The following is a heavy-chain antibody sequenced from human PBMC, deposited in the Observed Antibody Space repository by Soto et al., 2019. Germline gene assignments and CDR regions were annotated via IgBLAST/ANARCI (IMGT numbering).Heavy chain of an antibody. CDR1: GYTLTELS. CDR3: ATVPYGSGSYHYYYGMDV. D-gene: IGHD3-10*01. Sequence: ASVKVSCKVSGYTLTELSMHWVRQAPGKGLEWMGGFDPEDGETIYAQKFQGRVTMTDDTSTDTAYMELSSLRSEDTAVYYCATVPYGSGSYHYYYGMDVWGQGTTVTVSS. J-gene: IGHJ6*02. CDR2: FDPEDGET. V-gene: IGHV1-24*01.